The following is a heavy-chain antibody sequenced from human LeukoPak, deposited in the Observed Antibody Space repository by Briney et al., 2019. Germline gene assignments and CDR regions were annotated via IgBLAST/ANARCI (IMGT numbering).Heavy chain of an antibody. J-gene: IGHJ4*02. CDR1: GFTFSSYW. D-gene: IGHD5-18*01. CDR3: AREVGNVDTAISDY. V-gene: IGHV3-7*01. CDR2: IKQDGSEK. Sequence: GGSLRLSCAASGFTFSSYWMSWVRQAPGKGLEWVANIKQDGSEKYYVDSVKGRFTISRDNAKNSLYLQMSSLRAEDTAVYYCAREVGNVDTAISDYWGQGTLVTVSS.